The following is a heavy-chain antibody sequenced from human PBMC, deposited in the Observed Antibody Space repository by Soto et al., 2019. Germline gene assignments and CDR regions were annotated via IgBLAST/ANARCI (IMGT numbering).Heavy chain of an antibody. CDR3: TRPYSSSSAGAFDI. V-gene: IGHV3-49*03. J-gene: IGHJ3*02. CDR2: IRSKAYGGTT. Sequence: GGSLRLSCTASGFTFGDYAMSWFRQAPGKGLEWVGFIRSKAYGGTTEYAASVKGRFTISRDDSKSIAYLQMNSLKTEDTAVYYCTRPYSSSSAGAFDIWGQGTMVTVSS. CDR1: GFTFGDYA. D-gene: IGHD6-6*01.